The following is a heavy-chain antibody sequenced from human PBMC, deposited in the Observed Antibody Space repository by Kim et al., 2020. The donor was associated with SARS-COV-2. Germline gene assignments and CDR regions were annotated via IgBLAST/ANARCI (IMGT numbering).Heavy chain of an antibody. CDR3: AKGCWGTRPNYYYGMDV. V-gene: IGHV3-23*01. D-gene: IGHD3-16*01. J-gene: IGHJ6*02. Sequence: GGSLRLSCAASGFTFSSYAMSWVRQAPGKGLEWVSAISGSGGSTYYADSVKGRFTISRDNSKNTLYLQMNSLRAEDTAVYYCAKGCWGTRPNYYYGMDVWGQGTTVTVSS. CDR2: ISGSGGST. CDR1: GFTFSSYA.